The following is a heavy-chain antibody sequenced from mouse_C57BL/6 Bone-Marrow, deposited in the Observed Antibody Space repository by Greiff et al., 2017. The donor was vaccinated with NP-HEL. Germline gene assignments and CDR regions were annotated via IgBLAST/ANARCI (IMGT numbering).Heavy chain of an antibody. CDR1: GYTFTSYW. V-gene: IGHV1-7*01. Sequence: QVQLKESGAELAKPGASVKLSCKASGYTFTSYWMHWVKQRPGQGLEWIGYINPSSGYTKYNQKFKDKATLTADKSSSTAYMQLRSLTYEDSAVFYCARTYYFDYWGQGTTLTVSS. J-gene: IGHJ2*01. CDR2: INPSSGYT. CDR3: ARTYYFDY.